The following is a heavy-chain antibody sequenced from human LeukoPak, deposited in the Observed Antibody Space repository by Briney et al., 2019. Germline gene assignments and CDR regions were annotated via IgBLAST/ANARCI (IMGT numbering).Heavy chain of an antibody. V-gene: IGHV3-21*01. CDR1: GFTFSSYS. D-gene: IGHD3-16*01. CDR3: ARDFGPNYYMDV. J-gene: IGHJ6*03. Sequence: GGSLRLSCAASGFTFSSYSMNWVRQAPGKGLEWVSSISSSSSYIYYADSVKRRFTISRDNAKNSLYLQMNSLRAEDTAVYYCARDFGPNYYMDVWGKGTTVTVSS. CDR2: ISSSSSYI.